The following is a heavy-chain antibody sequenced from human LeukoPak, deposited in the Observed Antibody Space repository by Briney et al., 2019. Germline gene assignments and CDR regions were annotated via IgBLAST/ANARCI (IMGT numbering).Heavy chain of an antibody. Sequence: GGSLRLSCAASGFTFRNYWMSWVRQAPGRGLDWVATIKQDGIAKHYVDSVKGRFTISRDNAENSLYLQMDSLRVDDMAVYYCARLGGETTRFDLWGQGALVTVSS. J-gene: IGHJ5*02. CDR2: IKQDGIAK. CDR1: GFTFRNYW. V-gene: IGHV3-7*01. CDR3: ARLGGETTRFDL. D-gene: IGHD4-11*01.